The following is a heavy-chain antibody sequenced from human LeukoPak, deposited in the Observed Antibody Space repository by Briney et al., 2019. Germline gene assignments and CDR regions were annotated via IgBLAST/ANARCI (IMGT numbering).Heavy chain of an antibody. V-gene: IGHV1-46*01. J-gene: IGHJ6*02. Sequence: GSVKVSCKASGGTFSSYAISCVRQAPGQGLEWMAIINLSGGSTDYTQKFQGRVTVTRDTSTSTVYMELSSLRSEDTAVYYCVRHNHMDVWGQGTTVTVSS. CDR3: VRHNHMDV. CDR1: GGTFSSYA. CDR2: INLSGGST.